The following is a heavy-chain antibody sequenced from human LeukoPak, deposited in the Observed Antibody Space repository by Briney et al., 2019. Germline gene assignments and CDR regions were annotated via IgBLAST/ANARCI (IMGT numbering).Heavy chain of an antibody. CDR2: ISSSGSTI. V-gene: IGHV3-48*03. Sequence: GGSLRLSCAASGFTFSSYEMNWVRQAPGKGLEWVSYISSSGSTIYYADSVKGRFTISRDNAKNSLYLQMNSLRAEDTAVYYCARGNGYDLEFAFDYWGQGTLVTVSS. CDR3: ARGNGYDLEFAFDY. D-gene: IGHD5-12*01. CDR1: GFTFSSYE. J-gene: IGHJ4*02.